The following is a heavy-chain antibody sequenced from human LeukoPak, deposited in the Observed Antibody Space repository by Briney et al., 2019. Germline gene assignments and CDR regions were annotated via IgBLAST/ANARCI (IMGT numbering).Heavy chain of an antibody. V-gene: IGHV3-7*01. CDR1: GFNLRNYW. J-gene: IGHJ5*02. D-gene: IGHD2-2*01. Sequence: PGGSLGLSCAASGFNLRNYWMSWVRQAPGKGLEWVANIKQDGSEKYYVDSVKGRFIISRDNAKNSLYLQMNSLRAEDTAVYFCARAGGRVVPAAVRFDPWGQGTLVTVSS. CDR3: ARAGGRVVPAAVRFDP. CDR2: IKQDGSEK.